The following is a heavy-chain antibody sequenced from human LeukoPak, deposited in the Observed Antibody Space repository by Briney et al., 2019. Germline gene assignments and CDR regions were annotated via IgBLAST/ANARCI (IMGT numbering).Heavy chain of an antibody. J-gene: IGHJ5*02. V-gene: IGHV4-34*01. CDR1: GGSFSGYY. Sequence: SETLSLTCAVYGGSFSGYYWSWIRQPPGKGLEWIGEINHSGSTNYNPSLKSRVTISVDTSKNQFSLKLSSVTVADTAVYYCAREVDTAWGQGTLVTVSS. D-gene: IGHD2-2*02. CDR3: AREVDTA. CDR2: INHSGST.